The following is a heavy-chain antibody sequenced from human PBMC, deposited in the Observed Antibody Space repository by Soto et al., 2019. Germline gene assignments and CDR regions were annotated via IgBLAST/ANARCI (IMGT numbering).Heavy chain of an antibody. Sequence: GASVKVSCKASGYIFTSYGISWVRQAPGQGLEWMGWISTYNGNTNYAQKFQGRVTMTTDTSTSTAYMELRSLRSDDTAMYYCARDWTTVVTPYYYGMDVWGQGTTVTV. CDR2: ISTYNGNT. CDR1: GYIFTSYG. D-gene: IGHD4-17*01. CDR3: ARDWTTVVTPYYYGMDV. V-gene: IGHV1-18*01. J-gene: IGHJ6*02.